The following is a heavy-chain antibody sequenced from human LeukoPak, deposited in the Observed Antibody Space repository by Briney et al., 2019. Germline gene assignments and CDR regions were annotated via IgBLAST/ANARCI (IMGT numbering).Heavy chain of an antibody. J-gene: IGHJ4*02. D-gene: IGHD5-18*01. CDR1: GDSISSSNW. CDR2: IYHSGST. CDR3: ARIHAGRSLDY. V-gene: IGHV4-4*02. Sequence: SETLSLTCTVSGDSISSSNWWSWVRQPPGKGLEWIGEIYHSGSTNYNPSLKSRVTISVDKSKNQFSLKLTSVTAADTAVYYCARIHAGRSLDYWGQGTLVSVSS.